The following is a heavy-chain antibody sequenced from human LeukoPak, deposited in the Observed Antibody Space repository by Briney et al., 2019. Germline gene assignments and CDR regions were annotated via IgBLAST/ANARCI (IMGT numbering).Heavy chain of an antibody. Sequence: GGSLRLSCAASGFTFSSYAMNWVRQAPGRGLEWVSVIRGSGSSTYYADSMKGRFTISRDNSKNTLYLQMNSLRAEDTALYYCAKGDEASCYSSFDFWGQGTLVTVSS. CDR2: IRGSGSST. CDR1: GFTFSSYA. D-gene: IGHD2-2*01. V-gene: IGHV3-23*01. CDR3: AKGDEASCYSSFDF. J-gene: IGHJ4*02.